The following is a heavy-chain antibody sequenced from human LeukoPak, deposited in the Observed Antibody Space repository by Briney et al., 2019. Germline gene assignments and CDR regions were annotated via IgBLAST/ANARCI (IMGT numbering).Heavy chain of an antibody. Sequence: ASVKVSCKASGYTFTGYYMHWVRQAPGQGLEWMGWINPNSGGTNYAQNFQGRVTITADESTSTAYMELSSLRSEDTAVYYCARVVSTYGNYYYMDVWGKGTTVTVSS. D-gene: IGHD2-2*01. V-gene: IGHV1-2*02. J-gene: IGHJ6*03. CDR1: GYTFTGYY. CDR2: INPNSGGT. CDR3: ARVVSTYGNYYYMDV.